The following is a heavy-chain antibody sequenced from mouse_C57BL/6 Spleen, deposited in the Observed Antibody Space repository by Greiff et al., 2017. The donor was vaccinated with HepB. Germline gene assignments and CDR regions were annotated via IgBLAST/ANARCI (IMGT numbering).Heavy chain of an antibody. D-gene: IGHD3-2*02. J-gene: IGHJ2*01. Sequence: QVQLQQSGAELVRPGASVTLSCKASGYTFTDYEMHWVKQTPVHGLEWIGAIDPETGGTAYNQKFKGKAILTAYKSSSTAYMEIRSLTSEDSAVYYCTVLDSSGSHFDYWGQGTTLTVSS. CDR2: IDPETGGT. CDR3: TVLDSSGSHFDY. V-gene: IGHV1-15*01. CDR1: GYTFTDYE.